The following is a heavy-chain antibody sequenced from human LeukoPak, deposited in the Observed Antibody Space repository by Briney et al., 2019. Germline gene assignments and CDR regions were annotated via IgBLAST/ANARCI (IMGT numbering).Heavy chain of an antibody. CDR3: ARDIVAGTVDY. Sequence: GGSLRLSCAASGFTFSSYWMSWVRQAPGKGLEWVDNIKQDGSEKYYVDSVKGRFTISRDNAKNSLYLQMNSLRAEDTAVYYCARDIVAGTVDYWGQGTLVTVSS. CDR1: GFTFSSYW. CDR2: IKQDGSEK. D-gene: IGHD6-19*01. V-gene: IGHV3-7*01. J-gene: IGHJ4*02.